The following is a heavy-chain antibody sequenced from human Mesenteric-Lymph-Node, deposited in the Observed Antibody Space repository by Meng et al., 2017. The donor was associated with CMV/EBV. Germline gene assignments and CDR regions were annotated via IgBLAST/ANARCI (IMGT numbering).Heavy chain of an antibody. CDR1: EGTFSSFG. V-gene: IGHV1-69*05. J-gene: IGHJ4*02. CDR2: IRPISGTV. Sequence: CKGSEGTFSSFGIGWVRQAPGQGLGRKGWIRPISGTVNYAQEFKERVRITTDDSTGIGYMELGSLRSGDTGVYYCAGELAVAGTFGSWGQGTLVTVSS. D-gene: IGHD6-19*01. CDR3: AGELAVAGTFGS.